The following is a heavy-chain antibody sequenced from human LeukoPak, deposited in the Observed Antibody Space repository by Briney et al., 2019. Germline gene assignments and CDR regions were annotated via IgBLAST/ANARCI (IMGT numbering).Heavy chain of an antibody. Sequence: KTSETLSLTCAVYGGSFSGYYWRWIRQPPGKGLEWIGEINHSGSTIYNPSLKSRVSISIDTSKKQFSLNLRSVTAADTVVYYCARVRGEAKNCDYWGQGTLVTVSS. J-gene: IGHJ4*02. CDR3: ARVRGEAKNCDY. CDR1: GGSFSGYY. D-gene: IGHD3-16*01. CDR2: INHSGST. V-gene: IGHV4-34*01.